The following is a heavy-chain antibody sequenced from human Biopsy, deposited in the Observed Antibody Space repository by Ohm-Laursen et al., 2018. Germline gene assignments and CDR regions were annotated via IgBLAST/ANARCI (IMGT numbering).Heavy chain of an antibody. CDR2: IHGDERSA. CDR1: GFTVSGNY. CDR3: TGDSGGLGDY. V-gene: IGHV3-74*03. J-gene: IGHJ4*02. D-gene: IGHD2-8*02. Sequence: SLRLSCTASGFTVSGNYLNWVRQAPGKGLEWVSRIHGDERSATYAEPVKGRFTISRDNAKNTLHLQMNSLRAEDTAVYYCTGDSGGLGDYWGQGTLVTVSS.